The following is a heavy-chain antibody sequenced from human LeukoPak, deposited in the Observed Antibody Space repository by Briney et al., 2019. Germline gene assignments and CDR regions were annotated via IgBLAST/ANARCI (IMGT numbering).Heavy chain of an antibody. CDR3: ARDRGGAVGATFYYYGMDV. J-gene: IGHJ6*02. D-gene: IGHD1-26*01. CDR1: GGPISSYY. Sequence: PSETLSLTCTVSGGPISSYYGGWIRHPPGKGLEGMGYIYSSGSTNYNPSLKSRVTISVDTSKNQFSLKLSSVTAADTAVYYCARDRGGAVGATFYYYGMDVWGQGTTDTVSS. V-gene: IGHV4-59*01. CDR2: IYSSGST.